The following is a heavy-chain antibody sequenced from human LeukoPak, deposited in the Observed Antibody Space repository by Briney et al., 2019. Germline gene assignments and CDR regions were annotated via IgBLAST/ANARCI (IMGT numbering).Heavy chain of an antibody. J-gene: IGHJ4*02. Sequence: GESLRLSCAASGFTFKKYWMNWVRQVPGKGLEWVSSISSSSSYIYYADSAKGRFTISRDNAKNSLYLQMNSLRAEDTAVYYCARGTYYYDSSGYYYVVDYWGQGTLVTVSS. CDR1: GFTFKKYW. CDR2: ISSSSSYI. D-gene: IGHD3-22*01. CDR3: ARGTYYYDSSGYYYVVDY. V-gene: IGHV3-21*01.